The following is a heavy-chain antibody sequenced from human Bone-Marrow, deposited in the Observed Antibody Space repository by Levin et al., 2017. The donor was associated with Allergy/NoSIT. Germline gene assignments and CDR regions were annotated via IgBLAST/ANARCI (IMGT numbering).Heavy chain of an antibody. CDR3: AKGLSSGSPYRAFDM. D-gene: IGHD1-26*01. V-gene: IGHV3-23*01. CDR2: MRYSGDTT. J-gene: IGHJ3*02. CDR1: GFTFSSYT. Sequence: RPGGSLRLSCAASGFTFSSYTMTWVRQAPGKGLEWVSTMRYSGDTTHYADSVKGRFTISRDISKDTLFLQMNSLRAEDTALYYCAKGLSSGSPYRAFDMWGQGTMVTVSS.